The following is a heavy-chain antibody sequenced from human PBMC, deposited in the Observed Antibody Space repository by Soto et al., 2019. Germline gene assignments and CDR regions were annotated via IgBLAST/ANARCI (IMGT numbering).Heavy chain of an antibody. CDR3: ARAVYGDIVFEY. CDR2: IYWDDDK. CDR1: GFSFITTGVG. J-gene: IGHJ4*02. D-gene: IGHD4-17*01. V-gene: IGHV2-5*02. Sequence: QITLKESGPTLVKPTQTLTLTCTFSGFSFITTGVGVGWVRQSPGKALEWLALIYWDDDKRYSPSLKSRLTIITDTSKNQVVLSMTNMDPVDTATYCCARAVYGDIVFEYWGQGTLVTVSS.